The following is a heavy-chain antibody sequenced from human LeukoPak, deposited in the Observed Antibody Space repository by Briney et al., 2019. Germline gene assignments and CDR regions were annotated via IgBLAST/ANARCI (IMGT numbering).Heavy chain of an antibody. CDR3: ARVPARIATTGRFKYNWFDP. V-gene: IGHV1-18*01. CDR1: GYTFTSYG. CDR2: ISAYNGNT. J-gene: IGHJ5*02. Sequence: AASVKVSCKASGYTFTSYGISWVRQAPGQGLEWMGWISAYNGNTNYAQKLQGRVTMTTDTSTSTAYMELRSLRSDDTAVYYCARVPARIATTGRFKYNWFDPWGQGTLVTVSS. D-gene: IGHD6-13*01.